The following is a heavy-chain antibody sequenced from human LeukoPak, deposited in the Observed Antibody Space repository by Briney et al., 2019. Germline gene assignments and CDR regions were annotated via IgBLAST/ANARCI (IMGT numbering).Heavy chain of an antibody. D-gene: IGHD6-13*01. V-gene: IGHV4-59*01. CDR3: ARGRIAAAGTLDY. CDR2: IYYSGST. Sequence: XSXIRQPPXKGLEWIGYIYYSGSTNYNPSLKSRVTISVDTSKNQFSLKLSSVTAADTAVYYCARGRIAAAGTLDYWGQGTLVTVSS. J-gene: IGHJ4*02.